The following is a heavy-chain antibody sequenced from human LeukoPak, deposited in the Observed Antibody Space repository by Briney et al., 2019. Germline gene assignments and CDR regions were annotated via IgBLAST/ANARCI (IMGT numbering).Heavy chain of an antibody. CDR2: IYYSGST. CDR3: ARGSSKPAGDAFDI. D-gene: IGHD6-19*01. CDR1: GGSISSYY. J-gene: IGHJ3*02. Sequence: SETLSLTCTVSGGSISSYYWSWIRQPPGKGLERIGYIYYSGSTNYNPSLKSRVTISVDTSKNQFSLKLSSVTAADTAVYYCARGSSKPAGDAFDIWGQGTMVTVSS. V-gene: IGHV4-59*01.